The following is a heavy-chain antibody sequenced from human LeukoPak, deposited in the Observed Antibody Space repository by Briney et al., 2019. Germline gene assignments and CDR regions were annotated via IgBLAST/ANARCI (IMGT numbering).Heavy chain of an antibody. CDR2: ITANNTTK. CDR3: AAASAFSSSWRS. D-gene: IGHD6-13*01. CDR1: GLSFSSYN. Sequence: PGGSLRLSCTASGLSFSSYNMNWVRQAPGKGPEWVAYITANNTTKYYADSVKGRFTISRDNAKKSLFLQMNSLRAEGTAVYCCAAASAFSSSWRSWGQGTVVTVSS. V-gene: IGHV3-48*01. J-gene: IGHJ5*02.